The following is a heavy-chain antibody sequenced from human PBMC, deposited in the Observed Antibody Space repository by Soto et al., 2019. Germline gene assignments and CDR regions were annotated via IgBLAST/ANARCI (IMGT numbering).Heavy chain of an antibody. CDR1: GLLFSGSA. CDR2: IRSKTNSYAT. Sequence: QLVESGGCLVQPGGSLKLSCAASGLLFSGSAIHWVRQASGKGLEWVGRIRSKTNSYATAYAASLKGRFTISRDDSKNTAYLQINSLKAEDTGVYFCTGPTGGYLDYWGQGTLVTVSS. V-gene: IGHV3-73*02. D-gene: IGHD3-10*01. J-gene: IGHJ4*02. CDR3: TGPTGGYLDY.